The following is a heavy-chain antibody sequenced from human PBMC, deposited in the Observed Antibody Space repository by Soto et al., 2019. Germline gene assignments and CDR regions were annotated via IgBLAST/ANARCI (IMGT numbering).Heavy chain of an antibody. V-gene: IGHV1-69*01. J-gene: IGHJ6*02. CDR3: ARDLIAARRRLFYYYGMDV. D-gene: IGHD6-6*01. Sequence: QVQLVQSGAEVKKPGSSVKVSCKASGGTFTTYAISWVRQAPGQGLEWMGGIIPIFGTANYAQKFQGRVTINADESTSTAYMELSSLRSEDTAVYYCARDLIAARRRLFYYYGMDVWGQGTTVTVSS. CDR2: IIPIFGTA. CDR1: GGTFTTYA.